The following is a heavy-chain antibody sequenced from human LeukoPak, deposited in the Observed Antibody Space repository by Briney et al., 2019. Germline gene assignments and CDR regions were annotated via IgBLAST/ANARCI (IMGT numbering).Heavy chain of an antibody. CDR3: ARALRSHKYSSGWYFAY. V-gene: IGHV7-4-1*02. Sequence: WASVKVSCKASGYTFTSYAMSWVRQAPGQGLEWMGWINTNTGNSTYAQGFTGRFVFSLDTSVSTAYLQISSLKAEDTAVYYCARALRSHKYSSGWYFAYWGQGTLVTVSS. CDR1: GYTFTSYA. CDR2: INTNTGNS. J-gene: IGHJ4*02. D-gene: IGHD6-19*01.